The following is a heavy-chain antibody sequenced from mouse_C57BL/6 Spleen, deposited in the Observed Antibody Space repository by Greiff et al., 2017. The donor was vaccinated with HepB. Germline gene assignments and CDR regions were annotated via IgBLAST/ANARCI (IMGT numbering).Heavy chain of an antibody. V-gene: IGHV1-76*01. CDR1: GYTFTDYY. D-gene: IGHD1-1*01. CDR3: ARYGSSSWCAY. CDR2: IYPGSGNT. Sequence: QVQLQQSGAELVRPGASVKLSCKASGYTFTDYYINWVKQRPGQGLEWIARIYPGSGNTYYNEKFKGKATLTAEKSSSTAYMQLSSLTSEDSAVYFCARYGSSSWCAYWGQGTLVTVSA. J-gene: IGHJ3*01.